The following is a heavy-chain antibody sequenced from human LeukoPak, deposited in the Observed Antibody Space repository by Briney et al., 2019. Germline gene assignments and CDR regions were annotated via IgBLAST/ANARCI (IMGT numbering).Heavy chain of an antibody. CDR1: GFTFYDYA. D-gene: IGHD2-15*01. CDR2: ISWNSGSI. J-gene: IGHJ4*02. Sequence: GGSLRLSCAASGFTFYDYAMHWVRQAPGKGLEWVSGISWNSGSIGYADSVKGRFTISRDNAKNSLYLQMNSLRAEDTALYYCAKAGGCSGGSCYFDYWGQGTLVTVSS. CDR3: AKAGGCSGGSCYFDY. V-gene: IGHV3-9*01.